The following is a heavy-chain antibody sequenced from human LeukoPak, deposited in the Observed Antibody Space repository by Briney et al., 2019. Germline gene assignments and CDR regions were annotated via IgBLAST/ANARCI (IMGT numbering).Heavy chain of an antibody. Sequence: SETLSLTCTVSGGSISSSSYYWGWIRQPPGKGLEWIGSIYYSGSTYYNPSLKSRVTISVDTSKNQFSLKLSSVTAADTAVYYCARGLIFPASYDFWSGYYGEFDYWGQGTLVTVSS. J-gene: IGHJ4*02. CDR2: IYYSGST. V-gene: IGHV4-39*07. D-gene: IGHD3-3*01. CDR1: GGSISSSSYY. CDR3: ARGLIFPASYDFWSGYYGEFDY.